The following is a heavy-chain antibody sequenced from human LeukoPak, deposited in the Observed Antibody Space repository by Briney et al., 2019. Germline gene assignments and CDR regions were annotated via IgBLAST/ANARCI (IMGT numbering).Heavy chain of an antibody. J-gene: IGHJ6*02. CDR2: INHSGST. Sequence: PSETLSLTCAVYGGSFSGYYWSWIRQPPGKGLEWIGEINHSGSTNYNPSLKSRVTISVDTSKNQFSLKLSSVTAAGTAVYYCARGPWYYGVDVWGQGTTVTVSS. V-gene: IGHV4-34*01. CDR3: ARGPWYYGVDV. CDR1: GGSFSGYY.